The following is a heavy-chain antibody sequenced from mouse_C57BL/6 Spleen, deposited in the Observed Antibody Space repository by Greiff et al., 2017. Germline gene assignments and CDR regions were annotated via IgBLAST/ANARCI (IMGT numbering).Heavy chain of an antibody. J-gene: IGHJ2*01. V-gene: IGHV3-6*01. Sequence: EVQLKESGPGLVKPSQSLSLTCSVTGYSITSGYYWNWIRQFPGNKLEWMGYISYDGSNNYNPSLKNRISITRDTSKNQFFLKLNSVTTEDTATYYCARVHYSNYFDYWGQGTTLTVSS. D-gene: IGHD2-5*01. CDR1: GYSITSGYY. CDR3: ARVHYSNYFDY. CDR2: ISYDGSN.